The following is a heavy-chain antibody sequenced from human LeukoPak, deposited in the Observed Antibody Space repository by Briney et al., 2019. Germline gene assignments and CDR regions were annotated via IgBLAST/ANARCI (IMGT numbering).Heavy chain of an antibody. J-gene: IGHJ2*01. CDR3: TREDNWYFDL. CDR2: VSTDSTYT. CDR1: GFTFSDYY. Sequence: PGGSLRLSCTASGFTFSDYYMTWIRQAPGKGLEWLSYVSTDSTYTNYADSVKGRFTISRDNAKSSLYLQLNSLTAEDTAVYYGTREDNWYFDLWGRGTLVTVSS. V-gene: IGHV3-11*05.